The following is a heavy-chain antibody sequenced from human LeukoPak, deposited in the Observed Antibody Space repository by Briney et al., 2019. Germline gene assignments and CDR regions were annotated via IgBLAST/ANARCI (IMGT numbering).Heavy chain of an antibody. D-gene: IGHD5-18*01. CDR2: IDPNTGGT. J-gene: IGHJ4*02. V-gene: IGHV1-2*02. CDR3: ARPRAFSYGQMYYFDY. Sequence: ASVKVSCKASGYTFTSYDINWVRQAPGQGLEWMGWIDPNTGGTNFAQKFQGRVTMTRDTSITTAYMELSRLRFDDTAVYYCARPRAFSYGQMYYFDYWGQGALVTVSS. CDR1: GYTFTSYD.